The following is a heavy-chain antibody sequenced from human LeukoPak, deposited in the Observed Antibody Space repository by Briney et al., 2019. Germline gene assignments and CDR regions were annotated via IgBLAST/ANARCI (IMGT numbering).Heavy chain of an antibody. CDR1: GFTFSSYV. CDR3: ARDYGGSSPFDY. Sequence: GGSLRLSCAASGFTFSSYVMHWVRQAPGKGLEWVAIISYDGSNEYYADSVKGRFTISRDNAKNSLYLQMNSLRDEDTAVYYCARDYGGSSPFDYWGQGTLVTVSS. J-gene: IGHJ4*02. V-gene: IGHV3-30*04. D-gene: IGHD4-23*01. CDR2: ISYDGSNE.